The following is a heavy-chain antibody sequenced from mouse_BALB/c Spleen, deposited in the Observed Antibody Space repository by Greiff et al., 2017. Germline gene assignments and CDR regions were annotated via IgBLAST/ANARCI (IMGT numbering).Heavy chain of an antibody. V-gene: IGHV1S29*02. Sequence: EVKLQESGPELVKPGASVKISCKASGYTFTDYNMHWVKQSHGKSLEWIGYIYPYNGGTGYNQKFKSKATLTVDNSSSTAYMELRSLTSEDSAVYYCARGYGNYEDAMDYWGQGTSVTVSS. J-gene: IGHJ4*01. D-gene: IGHD2-10*02. CDR3: ARGYGNYEDAMDY. CDR1: GYTFTDYN. CDR2: IYPYNGGT.